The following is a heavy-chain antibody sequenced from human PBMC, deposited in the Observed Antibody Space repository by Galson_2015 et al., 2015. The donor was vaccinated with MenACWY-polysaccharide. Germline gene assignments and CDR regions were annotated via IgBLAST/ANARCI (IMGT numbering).Heavy chain of an antibody. D-gene: IGHD6-19*01. CDR1: GFTVSSNY. J-gene: IGHJ4*02. CDR3: ARDDRAVAGVDY. Sequence: SLRLSCAASGFTVSSNYMTWVRQAPGKGLEWVSVIYSGSSTYYADSVKGRFSISRDNSKNMLYLQMSSLRAEDTAVYYCARDDRAVAGVDYWGPGTLVTVSS. CDR2: IYSGSST. V-gene: IGHV3-66*01.